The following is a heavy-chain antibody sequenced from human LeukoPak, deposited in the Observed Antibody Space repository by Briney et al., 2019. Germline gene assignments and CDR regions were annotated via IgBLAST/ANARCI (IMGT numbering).Heavy chain of an antibody. J-gene: IGHJ4*02. CDR3: ARVYCSGGSCHSPFDY. D-gene: IGHD2-15*01. Sequence: ASVKVSCKASGGTFSSYAISWVRQAPGQGLEWMGRIIPILGIVNYAQKFQGRVTITADKSTSTAYMELSSLRSEDTAVYYCARVYCSGGSCHSPFDYWGQGTLVTVSS. CDR1: GGTFSSYA. V-gene: IGHV1-69*04. CDR2: IIPILGIV.